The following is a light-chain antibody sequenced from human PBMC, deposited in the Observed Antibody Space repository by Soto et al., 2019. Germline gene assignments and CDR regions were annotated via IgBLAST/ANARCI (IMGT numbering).Light chain of an antibody. V-gene: IGLV2-11*01. Sequence: QSALTQPRSVSGSPGQSVTISCTGTSSDLVSWYQQYPGRAPKLIIYYVTQRPSGVPDRFSGSKSGNTASLTISGLQAEDEADYYCCSSPGSITWVFGGGTKASVL. CDR3: CSSPGSITWV. J-gene: IGLJ3*02. CDR2: YVT. CDR1: SSDL.